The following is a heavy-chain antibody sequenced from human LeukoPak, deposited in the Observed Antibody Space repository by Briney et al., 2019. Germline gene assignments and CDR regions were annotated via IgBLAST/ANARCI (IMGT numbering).Heavy chain of an antibody. Sequence: GRSLRLSCAASGFTFSSYGMHWVRQAPGKGLEWVAVIWYDGSNKYYADSVKGRFTISRDNSKNTLYLQMNSLRAEDTAVYYCTTGGTVTFDYWGQGTLVTVSS. CDR1: GFTFSSYG. D-gene: IGHD4-17*01. V-gene: IGHV3-33*01. CDR2: IWYDGSNK. CDR3: TTGGTVTFDY. J-gene: IGHJ4*02.